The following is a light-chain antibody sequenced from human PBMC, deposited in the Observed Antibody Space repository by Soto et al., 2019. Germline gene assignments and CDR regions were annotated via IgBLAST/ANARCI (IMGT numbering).Light chain of an antibody. CDR2: EVT. V-gene: IGLV2-8*01. Sequence: QSALTQPPSASGSPGQSVTISCTGTSSDVGAYNYVSWYQQHAGKAPKLVIYEVTKRPSGVPDSFSGSKSANTASLTVSGLQAEDEADYYFSSFASSNTWVFGGGTKLTVL. CDR1: SSDVGAYNY. J-gene: IGLJ3*02. CDR3: SSFASSNTWV.